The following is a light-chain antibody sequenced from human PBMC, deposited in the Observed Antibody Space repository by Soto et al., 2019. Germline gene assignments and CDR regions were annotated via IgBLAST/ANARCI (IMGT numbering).Light chain of an antibody. Sequence: IQLTQSPSSLSASVGDRVTITCRASQGINSYLAWYQQKPGKAPKVLIYAASNLQSGVPSRFSGSGSGTDFTLTISSLPPEDVATSYCQQLNSYPRTFGPGTKVDI. CDR1: QGINSY. V-gene: IGKV1-9*01. CDR2: AAS. J-gene: IGKJ3*01. CDR3: QQLNSYPRT.